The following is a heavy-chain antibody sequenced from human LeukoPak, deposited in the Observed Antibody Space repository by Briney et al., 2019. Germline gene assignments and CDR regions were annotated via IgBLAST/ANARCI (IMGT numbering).Heavy chain of an antibody. D-gene: IGHD6-6*01. CDR3: ARGGWVAARPFDY. CDR1: GYTFTGYY. Sequence: ASVRVSCKASGYTFTGYYMHWVRQAPGQGLEWMGWINPNSGDTNYAQKFQGRVTMTRDTSISTAYMELSRLRSDDTAVYYCARGGWVAARPFDYWGQGTLVTVSS. V-gene: IGHV1-2*02. CDR2: INPNSGDT. J-gene: IGHJ4*02.